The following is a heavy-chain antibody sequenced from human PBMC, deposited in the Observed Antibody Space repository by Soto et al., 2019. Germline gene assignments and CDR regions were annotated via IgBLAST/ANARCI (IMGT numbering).Heavy chain of an antibody. Sequence: GGPVEVSRKASGGTFSSYAISWVRQGPGQGLEWMGGIIPIFGTANYAQKFQGRVTITADESTSTAYMELSSLRSEDTAVYYCARDFSPLPDSSGYYGYWGQGTLVTV. D-gene: IGHD3-22*01. CDR3: ARDFSPLPDSSGYYGY. CDR2: IIPIFGTA. V-gene: IGHV1-69*01. CDR1: GGTFSSYA. J-gene: IGHJ4*02.